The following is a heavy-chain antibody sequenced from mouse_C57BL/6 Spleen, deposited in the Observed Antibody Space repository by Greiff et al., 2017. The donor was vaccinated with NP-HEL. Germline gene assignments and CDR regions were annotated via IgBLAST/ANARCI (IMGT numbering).Heavy chain of an antibody. CDR2: ISRGSSTI. D-gene: IGHD2-4*01. J-gene: IGHJ4*01. CDR1: GFTFSDYG. V-gene: IGHV5-17*01. Sequence: EVQLVESGGGLVKPGGSLKLSCAASGFTFSDYGMHWVRQAPEKGLEWVGYISRGSSTIYYADTVKGRFTISRDNAKNTLFLQMTSLRSEDTAMYYCARYDSYYYAMDYWGQGTSVTVSS. CDR3: ARYDSYYYAMDY.